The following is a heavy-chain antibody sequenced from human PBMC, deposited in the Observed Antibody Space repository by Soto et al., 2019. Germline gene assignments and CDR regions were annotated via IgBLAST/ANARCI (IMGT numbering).Heavy chain of an antibody. Sequence: SETLSLTCTVSVGSISSYYWSWIRQPPGKGLEWIGYIYYSGSTNYNPSLKSRVTISVDTSKNQFSLKLSSVTAADTAVYYCAGGFDSSSWANYYYYYYMDVWGKGTTVTVSS. V-gene: IGHV4-59*01. D-gene: IGHD6-13*01. J-gene: IGHJ6*03. CDR3: AGGFDSSSWANYYYYYYMDV. CDR2: IYYSGST. CDR1: VGSISSYY.